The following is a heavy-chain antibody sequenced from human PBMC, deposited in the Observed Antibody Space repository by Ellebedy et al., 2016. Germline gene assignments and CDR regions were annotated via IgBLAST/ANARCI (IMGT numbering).Heavy chain of an antibody. J-gene: IGHJ4*02. Sequence: GGSLRLSCAASGFTFSSYSMNWVRQVTGEGLEWVSGITTGGATNYAGSVKGRFTISRENAKNSLYLQMNSLRDGDTAVYYCSRVIRDTSGWYHFDFWGRGTLVTVSS. CDR3: SRVIRDTSGWYHFDF. CDR1: GFTFSSYS. CDR2: ITTGGAT. D-gene: IGHD6-19*01. V-gene: IGHV3-13*01.